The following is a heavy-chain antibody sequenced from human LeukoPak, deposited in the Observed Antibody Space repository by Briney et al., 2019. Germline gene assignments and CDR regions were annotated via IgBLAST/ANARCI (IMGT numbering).Heavy chain of an antibody. D-gene: IGHD4-17*01. Sequence: GRSLRLSCAASGFTFSSYGMRWVRQAPGKGLEWVAVIWYDGSDKYYADSVKGRFTISRDNSKNTLYLQMNSLRAEDTAVYYCAKHRENYGDSCLDDYWGQGTLVTVSS. J-gene: IGHJ4*02. CDR3: AKHRENYGDSCLDDY. V-gene: IGHV3-33*06. CDR1: GFTFSSYG. CDR2: IWYDGSDK.